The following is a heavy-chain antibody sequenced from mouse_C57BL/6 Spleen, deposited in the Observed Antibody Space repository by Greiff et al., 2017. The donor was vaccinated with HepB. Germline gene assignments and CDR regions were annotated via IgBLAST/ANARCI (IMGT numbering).Heavy chain of an antibody. V-gene: IGHV1-80*01. D-gene: IGHD2-4*01. CDR1: GYAFNSYW. CDR2: IYPGDGDT. J-gene: IGHJ2*01. CDR3: ARGRIKDYYFDY. Sequence: VQRVESGAELVKPGASVKISCKASGYAFNSYWMNWVKQRPGKGLEWIGQIYPGDGDTNYNGKFKGKATMTADKSSSTAYMQLSSLTSEDSAVYFCARGRIKDYYFDYWGQGTTLTVSS.